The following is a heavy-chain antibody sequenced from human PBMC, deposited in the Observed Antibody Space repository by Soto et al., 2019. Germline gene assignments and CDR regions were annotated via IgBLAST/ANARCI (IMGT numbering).Heavy chain of an antibody. CDR1: GGSIGGYY. CDR2: IYYSGST. Sequence: PSETLSLTCTVSGGSIGGYYWSWIRQPPGKGLEWIGYIYYSGSTNYNPSLKSRVTISVDTSKNQFSLKLSSVTAADTAVYYCARGLRIVGATNWFDPWGQGTLVTVSS. CDR3: ARGLRIVGATNWFDP. J-gene: IGHJ5*02. D-gene: IGHD1-26*01. V-gene: IGHV4-59*01.